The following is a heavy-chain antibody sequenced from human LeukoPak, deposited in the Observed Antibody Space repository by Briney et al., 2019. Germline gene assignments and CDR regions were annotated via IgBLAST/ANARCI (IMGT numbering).Heavy chain of an antibody. CDR1: GFTFSSYG. Sequence: GGSLRLSCAASGFTFSSYGFHWVRQAPGKGLEWVSAISYDGKNIHYADSVKGRFTISRDNSRNTLHLQMNSLRVEDTAVYYCARTYSRESGYDFVFHYWGQGTRVTVSS. CDR3: ARTYSRESGYDFVFHY. J-gene: IGHJ4*02. V-gene: IGHV3-33*01. CDR2: ISYDGKNI. D-gene: IGHD5-12*01.